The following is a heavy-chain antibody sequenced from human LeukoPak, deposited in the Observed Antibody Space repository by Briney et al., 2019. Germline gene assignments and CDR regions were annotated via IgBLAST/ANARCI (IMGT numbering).Heavy chain of an antibody. Sequence: KPSETLSLTCTVSGGSITTSGHYWGWIRQPPGKGLEWIGSIDYRERTTYNPSLKSRVTISADTSRNQFSLKLSSVTATDTAVYYCANYVSGTIRDYWGQGTLVTVPS. V-gene: IGHV4-39*01. J-gene: IGHJ4*02. D-gene: IGHD3-16*01. CDR3: ANYVSGTIRDY. CDR1: GGSITTSGHY. CDR2: IDYRERT.